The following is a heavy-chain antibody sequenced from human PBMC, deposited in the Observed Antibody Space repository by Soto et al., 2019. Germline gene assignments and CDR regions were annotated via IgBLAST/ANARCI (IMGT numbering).Heavy chain of an antibody. V-gene: IGHV3-23*01. CDR2: ISGSGDST. CDR1: GLTFSNYV. J-gene: IGHJ4*02. D-gene: IGHD3-22*01. CDR3: ATRNYYYSRSYYYYYFDY. Sequence: EVQLLESGGGLVQPGGSLRLSCAASGLTFSNYVMSWVRQAPGKGLEWLSGISGSGDSTYYADSVKGRFTISRDNSKNTLYLQTNSLRGEDTAVYYCATRNYYYSRSYYYYYFDYWGQGTMVTVSS.